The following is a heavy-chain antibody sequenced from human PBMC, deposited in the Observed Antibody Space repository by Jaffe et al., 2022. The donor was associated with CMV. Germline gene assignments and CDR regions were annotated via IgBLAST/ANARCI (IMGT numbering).Heavy chain of an antibody. D-gene: IGHD3-10*01. CDR2: ISYDGSNK. Sequence: QVQLVESGGGVVQPGRSLRLSCAASGFTFSSYGMHWVRQAPGKGLEWVAVISYDGSNKYYADSVKGRFTISRDNSKNTLYLQMNSLRAEDTAVYYCAKDPDGGYGEYYFDYWGQGTLVTVSS. CDR3: AKDPDGGYGEYYFDY. V-gene: IGHV3-30*18. J-gene: IGHJ4*02. CDR1: GFTFSSYG.